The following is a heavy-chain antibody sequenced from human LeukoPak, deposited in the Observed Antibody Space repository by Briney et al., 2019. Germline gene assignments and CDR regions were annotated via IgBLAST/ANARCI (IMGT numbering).Heavy chain of an antibody. Sequence: GGSLTLYCAASGFTFSTYAMSWVRQAPGKGLEWVSAISGSAGSTNYADSVKGRFTISRDNSKNTLSLQMNSLRAEDTAVYYCAKASSSAWRDDFDYWGQGTLVTVSS. D-gene: IGHD6-19*01. CDR2: ISGSAGST. CDR1: GFTFSTYA. CDR3: AKASSSAWRDDFDY. J-gene: IGHJ4*02. V-gene: IGHV3-23*01.